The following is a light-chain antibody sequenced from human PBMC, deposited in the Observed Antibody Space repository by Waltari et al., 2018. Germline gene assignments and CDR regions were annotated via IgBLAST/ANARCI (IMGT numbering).Light chain of an antibody. V-gene: IGKV3-11*01. CDR2: DAS. Sequence: IVLTQSPATLSLSAGEAATLSCRASQTISTYLAWYQQKAGQAPRLLIYDASKRATGIPARFSGSGSGTDFTLTISSLEPEDFALYYCQQRTNWPRTFGQGTKLEIK. J-gene: IGKJ2*02. CDR3: QQRTNWPRT. CDR1: QTISTY.